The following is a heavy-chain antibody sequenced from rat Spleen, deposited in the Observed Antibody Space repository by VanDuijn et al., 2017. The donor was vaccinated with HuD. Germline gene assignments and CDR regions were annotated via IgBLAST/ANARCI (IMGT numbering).Heavy chain of an antibody. Sequence: EVQLVESGGGLVQPGRSMKLSCAASGFTFTNYYMAWVRQAPKKGLEWVATISTSGSRTYYPDSVKGRFTISRDNAKSSLYLQMNSLKSEDTATYYCARPDYNYFDYWGQGVMVTVSS. CDR3: ARPDYNYFDY. D-gene: IGHD1-2*01. CDR1: GFTFTNYY. J-gene: IGHJ2*01. V-gene: IGHV5-25*01. CDR2: ISTSGSRT.